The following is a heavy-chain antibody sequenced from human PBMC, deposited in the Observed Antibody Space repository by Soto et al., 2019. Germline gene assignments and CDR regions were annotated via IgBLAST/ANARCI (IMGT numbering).Heavy chain of an antibody. J-gene: IGHJ3*02. CDR3: ARRYCSSTSCHRDAFDI. CDR1: GFTFSSYS. V-gene: IGHV3-21*01. D-gene: IGHD2-2*01. Sequence: EVQLVESGGGLVKPGGSLRLSCAASGFTFSSYSMNWVRQAPGKGLEWVSSISSSSSYIYYADSVKGRFTISRDNAKNSLYLQMNSLRAEDTDVYYCARRYCSSTSCHRDAFDIWGQGTMVTVSS. CDR2: ISSSSSYI.